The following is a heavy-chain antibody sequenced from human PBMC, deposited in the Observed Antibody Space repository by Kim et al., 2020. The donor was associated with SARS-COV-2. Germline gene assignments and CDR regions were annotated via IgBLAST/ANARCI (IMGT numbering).Heavy chain of an antibody. J-gene: IGHJ4*02. CDR1: GYTFTSYA. CDR3: ARDHGKGSRSGSYAY. D-gene: IGHD1-26*01. Sequence: ASVKVSCKASGYTFTSYAMHWVRQAPGQRLEWMGWINAGNGNTKYSQKFQGRVTITRDTSASTAYMELSSLRSEDTAVYYCARDHGKGSRSGSYAYWGQGTLVTVSS. V-gene: IGHV1-3*01. CDR2: INAGNGNT.